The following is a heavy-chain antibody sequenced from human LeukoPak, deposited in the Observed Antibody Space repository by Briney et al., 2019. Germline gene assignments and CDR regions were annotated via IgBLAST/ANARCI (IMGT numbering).Heavy chain of an antibody. CDR1: GFTFSSYG. CDR2: ISDSGGRT. Sequence: GETLRLSCAASGFTFSSYGMSWVRQAPGKGLEWVSAISDSGGRTFYADSVKGRFTISRDNSKNTLYLQMNSLSVDDTGIYYCAKGFVEPRPHYFDYWGQGTLVTVSS. CDR3: AKGFVEPRPHYFDY. J-gene: IGHJ4*02. D-gene: IGHD6-6*01. V-gene: IGHV3-23*01.